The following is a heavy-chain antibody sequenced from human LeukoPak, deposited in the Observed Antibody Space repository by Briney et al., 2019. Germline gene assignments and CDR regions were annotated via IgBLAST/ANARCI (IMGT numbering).Heavy chain of an antibody. CDR3: ARDMDGYFDY. D-gene: IGHD3-10*01. CDR1: GFTFTSYN. V-gene: IGHV3-21*01. J-gene: IGHJ4*02. Sequence: GGSLRLSCAASGFTFTSYNMNWVRQAPGKGLEWVSCISSSSSYMYCADSVKGRFTISRDNAKNSLYLQMNSLRAEDTAVYHCARDMDGYFDYWGQGTLVTVSS. CDR2: ISSSSSYM.